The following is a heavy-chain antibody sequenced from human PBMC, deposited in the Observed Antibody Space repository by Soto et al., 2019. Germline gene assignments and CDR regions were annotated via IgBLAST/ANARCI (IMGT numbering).Heavy chain of an antibody. V-gene: IGHV4-59*13. J-gene: IGHJ4*02. CDR2: MHYSGSA. D-gene: IGHD3-16*01. CDR3: ARSGHTFGGVV. CDR1: GASMSDYY. Sequence: QVQLQESGPGLVKPSETLSLTCTVSGASMSDYYGSWIRQSPGKGLEHIGYMHYSGSANYNPSLKSRVTISLDRSNNRFSLRLSSVTAADTAIYYGARSGHTFGGVVWGQGILVTVSS.